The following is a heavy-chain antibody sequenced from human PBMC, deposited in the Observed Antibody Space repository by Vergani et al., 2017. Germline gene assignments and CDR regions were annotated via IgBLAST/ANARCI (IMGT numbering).Heavy chain of an antibody. Sequence: EVQLLESGGGLVQPGGSLRLSCAASGFTFSSYAMSWVRQAPGKGLEWVSAISGSGGSTYYADSVKGRFTISRDNSKTTLYLQMNSRRAEDTAVYYCAKELYSSGWYFDYWGQGTLVTVSS. CDR3: AKELYSSGWYFDY. CDR1: GFTFSSYA. J-gene: IGHJ4*02. CDR2: ISGSGGST. D-gene: IGHD6-19*01. V-gene: IGHV3-23*01.